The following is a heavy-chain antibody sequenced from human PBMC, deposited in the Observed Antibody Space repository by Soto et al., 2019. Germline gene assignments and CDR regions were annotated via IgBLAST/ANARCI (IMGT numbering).Heavy chain of an antibody. CDR3: ARSYGGEYYDSRSYYYAY. D-gene: IGHD3-22*01. V-gene: IGHV5-51*01. CDR1: GYSFTSYW. Sequence: GESLKISCKGSGYSFTSYWIAWVRQMPGKGLECMGIIYPADSDTRYSPSFQGQVTISADKSISTAYLQWSSLKASDTAIYYCARSYGGEYYDSRSYYYAYWGQGTL. CDR2: IYPADSDT. J-gene: IGHJ4*02.